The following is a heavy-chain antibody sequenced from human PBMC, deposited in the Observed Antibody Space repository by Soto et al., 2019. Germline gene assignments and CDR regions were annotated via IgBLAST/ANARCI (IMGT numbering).Heavy chain of an antibody. J-gene: IGHJ4*02. CDR2: ISAHNGNT. CDR3: AGGRYGDY. CDR1: GYTFTSYG. D-gene: IGHD1-1*01. Sequence: QVHLVQSGAEVKKPGASVKVSCKASGYTFTSYGITWVRQAPGQGLEWMGWISAHNGNTDYAQKLQGRVIVTRDTSTSTAYMELRGLRSDDRAVYYCAGGRYGDYWGQGALVTVSS. V-gene: IGHV1-18*01.